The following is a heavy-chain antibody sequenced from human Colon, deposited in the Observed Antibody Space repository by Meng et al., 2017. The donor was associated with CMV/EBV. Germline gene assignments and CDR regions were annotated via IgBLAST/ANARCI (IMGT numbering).Heavy chain of an antibody. D-gene: IGHD1-1*01. CDR3: AKATSLAGTLGS. CDR1: GFTFSSYG. Sequence: GGSLRLSCAASGFTFSSYGMHWVRQAPGKGLEWVAFIRYDGSNKYYADSVKGRFTISRDNSKNTLYLEMNSLRAENTAIYYCAKATSLAGTLGSWGQGTLVTVSS. CDR2: IRYDGSNK. J-gene: IGHJ5*02. V-gene: IGHV3-30*02.